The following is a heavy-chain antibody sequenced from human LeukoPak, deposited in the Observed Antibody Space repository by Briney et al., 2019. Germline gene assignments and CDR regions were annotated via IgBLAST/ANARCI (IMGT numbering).Heavy chain of an antibody. Sequence: GGSLRLSCAASGFTFDDYAMHWVRQAPGKGLEWVSGISWNSGSIGYADSVKGRFTISRDNAKNSLYLQMNSLRAEDMALYYCARGIDDGDNWFDPWGQGTLVTVSS. D-gene: IGHD1-1*01. CDR1: GFTFDDYA. J-gene: IGHJ5*02. V-gene: IGHV3-9*03. CDR3: ARGIDDGDNWFDP. CDR2: ISWNSGSI.